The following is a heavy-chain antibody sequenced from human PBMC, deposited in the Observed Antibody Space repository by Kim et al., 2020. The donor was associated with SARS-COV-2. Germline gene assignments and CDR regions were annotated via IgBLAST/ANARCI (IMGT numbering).Heavy chain of an antibody. Sequence: SDTLSLTCTVSGGSISSSSYYWGWIRQPPGKGLEWIGSIYYSGSTYYNPSLKSRVTISVDTSKNQFSLKLSSVTAADTAVYYCARRASRGYSGYDFSGDWFNPWGQGTLVTVSS. CDR2: IYYSGST. D-gene: IGHD5-12*01. CDR1: GGSISSSSYY. V-gene: IGHV4-39*01. CDR3: ARRASRGYSGYDFSGDWFNP. J-gene: IGHJ5*02.